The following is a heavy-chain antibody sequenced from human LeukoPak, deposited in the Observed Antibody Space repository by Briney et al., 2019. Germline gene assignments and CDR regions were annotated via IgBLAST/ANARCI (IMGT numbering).Heavy chain of an antibody. CDR3: AGDAPIYY. V-gene: IGHV3-7*01. CDR2: IKEDGSEI. D-gene: IGHD2-21*01. Sequence: PGGSLRLSCAASGFTFSTYYMGWVRQAPGKGLEWVANIKEDGSEIYYVDSVKGRFTVSRDNGKNSLYLQMNSLRAEDTAVYYCAGDAPIYYWGQGTLVTVSS. J-gene: IGHJ4*02. CDR1: GFTFSTYY.